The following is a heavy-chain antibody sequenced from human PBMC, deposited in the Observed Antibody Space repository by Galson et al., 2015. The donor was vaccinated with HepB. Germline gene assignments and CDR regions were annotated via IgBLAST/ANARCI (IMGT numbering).Heavy chain of an antibody. J-gene: IGHJ4*02. CDR3: ASPPAYCGGDCEYYFDY. CDR1: GYTFTSYA. V-gene: IGHV1-3*01. Sequence: SVKVSCKASGYTFTSYAMHWVRQAPGQRLEWMGWINAGNGNTKYSQKFQGRVTITRDTSASTAYMELSSLRSEDTAVYYCASPPAYCGGDCEYYFDYWGQGTLVTVSS. D-gene: IGHD2-21*01. CDR2: INAGNGNT.